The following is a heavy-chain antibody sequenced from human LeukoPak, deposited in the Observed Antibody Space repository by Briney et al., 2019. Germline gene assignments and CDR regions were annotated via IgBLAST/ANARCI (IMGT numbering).Heavy chain of an antibody. CDR1: GFTFSSYA. CDR3: ARGGWYDGSSAGVDYFDY. D-gene: IGHD3-10*01. J-gene: IGHJ4*02. CDR2: MSYDGTNK. V-gene: IGHV3-30-3*01. Sequence: GGSLRLSCAASGFTFSSYAMHWVRQAPGKGLEWVAGMSYDGTNKYYADSVKGRFTISRDNSKNTLHLQMNSLRPEDTAVYYCARGGWYDGSSAGVDYFDYWGQGTLVTVSS.